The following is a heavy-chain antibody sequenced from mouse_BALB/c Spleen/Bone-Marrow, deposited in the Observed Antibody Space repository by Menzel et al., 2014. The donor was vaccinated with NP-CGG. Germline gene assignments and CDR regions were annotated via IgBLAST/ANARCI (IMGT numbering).Heavy chain of an antibody. CDR2: INPSNGRN. D-gene: IGHD2-3*01. CDR1: GYSFTSYW. CDR3: ARYDGPAWFAY. Sequence: VQLQQSGAELVKPGASVRLSCKASGYSFTSYWIHWVKQRPGQGLEWIGEINPSNGRNNYYEKFKNKATLTVDKSSSTAYIQLSSLTSEDSAVYYCARYDGPAWFAYWGQGTLVTVSA. V-gene: IGHV1S81*02. J-gene: IGHJ3*01.